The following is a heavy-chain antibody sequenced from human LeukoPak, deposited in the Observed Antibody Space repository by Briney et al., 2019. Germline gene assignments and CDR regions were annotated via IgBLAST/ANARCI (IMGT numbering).Heavy chain of an antibody. CDR1: GYTFTGYY. J-gene: IGHJ4*02. V-gene: IGHV1-2*06. CDR2: INPNSGGT. Sequence: ASVKVSCXASGYTFTGYYMHWVRQAPGQGLEWMGRINPNSGGTNYAQKFQGRVTMTRDTSISTAYMELSRLRSDDTAVYYCARGRSSSGYFDYWGQGTLVTVSS. CDR3: ARGRSSSGYFDY. D-gene: IGHD6-6*01.